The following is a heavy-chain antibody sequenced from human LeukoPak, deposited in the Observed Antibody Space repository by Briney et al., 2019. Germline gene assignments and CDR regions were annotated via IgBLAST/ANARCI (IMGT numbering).Heavy chain of an antibody. V-gene: IGHV3-20*04. J-gene: IGHJ6*03. CDR1: GFTFDDYG. D-gene: IGHD5-18*01. CDR3: ARSPVPRGGAMVTSFDYYYYYYMDV. Sequence: GGSLRLSCAASGFTFDDYGMSWVRQAPGKGLEWVSGIKWNGGSTGYADSVKGRFTISRDNAKNSLYLQMNSLRAEDTAVYYCARSPVPRGGAMVTSFDYYYYYYMDVWGKGTTVTVSS. CDR2: IKWNGGST.